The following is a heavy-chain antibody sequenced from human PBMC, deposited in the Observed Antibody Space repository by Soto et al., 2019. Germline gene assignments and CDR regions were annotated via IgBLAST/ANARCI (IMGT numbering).Heavy chain of an antibody. J-gene: IGHJ5*02. CDR1: GFTFSNAL. CDR2: IKSKTDGGTT. V-gene: IGHV3-15*01. Sequence: ESGGGLVKPGGSLRLSCAASGFTFSNALMSWVRQAPGKGLEWVGRIKSKTDGGTTDYAAPVKGRFTISRDDSKNTLYLQMNSLKTEDTAVYYCTTGLMILGVVIDPWGQGTLVTVSS. CDR3: TTGLMILGVVIDP. D-gene: IGHD3-3*01.